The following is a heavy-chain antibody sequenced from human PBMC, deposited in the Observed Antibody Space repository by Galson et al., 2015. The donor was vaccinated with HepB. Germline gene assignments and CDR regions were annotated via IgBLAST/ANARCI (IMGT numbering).Heavy chain of an antibody. J-gene: IGHJ5*02. V-gene: IGHV1-69*02. CDR3: ARGGRYDILTGYYNFGDWFDP. CDR1: GGTFSSYT. D-gene: IGHD3-9*01. CDR2: IIPILGIA. Sequence: SVKVSCKASGGTFSSYTISWVRQAPGQGLEWMGRIIPILGIANYAQKFQGRVTITADKSTSTAYMELSSLRSEDTAVYYCARGGRYDILTGYYNFGDWFDPWGQGTLVTVSS.